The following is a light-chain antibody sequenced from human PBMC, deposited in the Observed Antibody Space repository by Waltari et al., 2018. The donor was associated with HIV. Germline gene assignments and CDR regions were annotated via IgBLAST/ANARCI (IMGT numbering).Light chain of an antibody. CDR1: SSNIGSNT. J-gene: IGLJ2*01. CDR3: AAWDDSLNGPHVV. V-gene: IGLV1-44*01. CDR2: SNN. Sequence: QSVLTPPPSASGTPGQRVTISCSGSSSNIGSNTVNWYQQLPGTAPKLLIYSNNPRPAGVPDRFSGPKSGTSASLTISGLQSEDEADYYCAAWDDSLNGPHVVFGGGTKLTVL.